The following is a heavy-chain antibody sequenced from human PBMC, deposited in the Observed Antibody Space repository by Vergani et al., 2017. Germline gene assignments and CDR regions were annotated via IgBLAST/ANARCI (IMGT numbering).Heavy chain of an antibody. CDR2: MSSSSSYI. Sequence: EVQLVESGGGLVKPGGSLRLSCAASGFTFSSYSMNWVRQAPGKGLEWVSSMSSSSSYIYYADSVKGRFTISRDNAKNSLYLQMNSLRAEDTAVYYCARDSTTVTTNFDYWGQGTLVTVSS. CDR3: ARDSTTVTTNFDY. D-gene: IGHD4-17*01. V-gene: IGHV3-21*01. J-gene: IGHJ4*02. CDR1: GFTFSSYS.